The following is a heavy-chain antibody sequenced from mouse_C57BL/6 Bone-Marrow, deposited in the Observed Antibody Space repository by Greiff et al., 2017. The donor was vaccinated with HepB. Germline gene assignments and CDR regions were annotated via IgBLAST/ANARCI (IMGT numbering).Heavy chain of an antibody. CDR1: GFTFSSYG. D-gene: IGHD2-3*01. CDR2: ISSGGSYT. Sequence: EVHLVESGGDLVKPGGSLKLSCAASGFTFSSYGMSWVRQTPDKRLEWVATISSGGSYTYYPDSVKGRFTISRDNAKNTLYLQMSSLKSEDTAMYYCERHGYDGYFLRNYFDYWGQGTTLTVSS. V-gene: IGHV5-6*01. J-gene: IGHJ2*01. CDR3: ERHGYDGYFLRNYFDY.